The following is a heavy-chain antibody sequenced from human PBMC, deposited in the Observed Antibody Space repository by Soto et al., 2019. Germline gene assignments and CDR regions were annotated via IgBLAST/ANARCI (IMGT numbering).Heavy chain of an antibody. Sequence: SENLSLTCTVSGGSISSSSYYWGWIRQPPGKGLEWIGSIYYSGSTYYNPSLKSRVTISVDTSKSQFSLKLSSVTAADTALYYFGATGGITGTTFYYYYMDVWGKGTTVTVSS. CDR2: IYYSGST. J-gene: IGHJ6*03. V-gene: IGHV4-39*01. D-gene: IGHD1-7*01. CDR3: GATGGITGTTFYYYYMDV. CDR1: GGSISSSSYY.